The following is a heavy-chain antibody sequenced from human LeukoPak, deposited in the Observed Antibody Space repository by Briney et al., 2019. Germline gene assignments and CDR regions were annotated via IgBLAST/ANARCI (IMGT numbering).Heavy chain of an antibody. V-gene: IGHV1-8*01. CDR1: GYTCTSYD. CDR2: MNPNSGNT. D-gene: IGHD3-22*01. CDR3: ARGGHYYDTNWFDP. J-gene: IGHJ5*02. Sequence: ASVKVSCKASGYTCTSYDINWVRQATGQGLEWMGWMNPNSGNTGYSQKFQGRVTMTRNTSISTAYMELSSLRSEDTAVYYCARGGHYYDTNWFDPWGQGTLVTVSS.